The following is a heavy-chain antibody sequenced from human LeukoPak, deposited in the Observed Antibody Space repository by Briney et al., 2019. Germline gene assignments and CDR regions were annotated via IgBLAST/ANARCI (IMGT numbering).Heavy chain of an antibody. Sequence: PGRSLRLSCAASGFTFSSYAMHWVRQAPGKGLEWVAVISYDGSNKYYADSVKGRFPISRDNSKNTLYLQMNSLRAEDTAVYYCASSRLFYQLITPFDYWGQGTLVTVSS. J-gene: IGHJ4*02. V-gene: IGHV3-30-3*01. CDR1: GFTFSSYA. CDR2: ISYDGSNK. CDR3: ASSRLFYQLITPFDY. D-gene: IGHD2-2*01.